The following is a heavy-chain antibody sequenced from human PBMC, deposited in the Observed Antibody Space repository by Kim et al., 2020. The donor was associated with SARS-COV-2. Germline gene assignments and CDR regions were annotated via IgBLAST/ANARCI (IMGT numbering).Heavy chain of an antibody. J-gene: IGHJ4*02. V-gene: IGHV3-30*18. CDR1: GFTFSSYG. CDR2: ISYDGSNK. Sequence: GGSLRLSCAASGFTFSSYGMHWVRQAPGKGLEWVAVISYDGSNKYYADSVKGRFTISRDNSKNTLYLQMNSLRAEDTAVYYCAKGRDAAMVDYWGQGTL. D-gene: IGHD5-18*01. CDR3: AKGRDAAMVDY.